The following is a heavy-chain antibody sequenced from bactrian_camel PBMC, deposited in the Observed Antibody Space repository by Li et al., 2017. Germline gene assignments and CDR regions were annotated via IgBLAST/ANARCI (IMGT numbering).Heavy chain of an antibody. CDR2: AYTPGGDEPGVHT. Sequence: HVQLVESGGTSVQAGGSLRLTCTAIGFTNMRNCVGRFRQAPGKQREAVATAYTPGGDEPGVHTHVADNVKGRFTISRDNAKDTLYLQMNSLKIEDTAVYYCALGSSRQATMTARGKGTQVTVS. D-gene: IGHD3*01. V-gene: IGHV3S6*01. CDR1: GFTNMRNC. J-gene: IGHJ4*01.